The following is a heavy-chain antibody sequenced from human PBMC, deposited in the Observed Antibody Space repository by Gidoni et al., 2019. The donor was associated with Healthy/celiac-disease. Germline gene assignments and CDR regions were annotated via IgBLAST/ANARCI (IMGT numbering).Heavy chain of an antibody. V-gene: IGHV3-23*01. CDR2: ISGSGGST. D-gene: IGHD1-26*01. CDR1: GFTFSSYA. CDR3: LFSNPGSYGGMDV. J-gene: IGHJ6*02. Sequence: EVQLLESGGGLVQPGGSLRLSCAASGFTFSSYAMRWVRQAPGKGLEWVSAISGSGGSTYYADSVKGRFTISRDNSKNTLYLQMNSLRAEDTAVYYCLFSNPGSYGGMDVWGQGTTVTVSS.